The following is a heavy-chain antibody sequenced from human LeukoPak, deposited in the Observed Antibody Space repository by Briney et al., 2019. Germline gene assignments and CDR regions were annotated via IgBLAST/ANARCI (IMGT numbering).Heavy chain of an antibody. CDR3: ARAPLMRYCSSTSCYRPAFDI. Sequence: SETLSLTCAVYGGSFSGYYWSWIRQPPGKGLEWIGEINHSGSTNYNPSLKSRVTISVDTSKNQFSLKLSSVTAADTAVYYCARAPLMRYCSSTSCYRPAFDIRGQGTMVTVFS. D-gene: IGHD2-2*02. CDR2: INHSGST. J-gene: IGHJ3*02. CDR1: GGSFSGYY. V-gene: IGHV4-34*01.